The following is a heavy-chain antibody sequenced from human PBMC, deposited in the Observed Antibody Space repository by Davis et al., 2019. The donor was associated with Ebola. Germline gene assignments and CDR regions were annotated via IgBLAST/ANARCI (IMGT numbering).Heavy chain of an antibody. Sequence: GSLRLSCTVSGGSISSSSYYWGWIRQPPGKGLEWIGSIYYSGSTYYNPSLESRVTISVDTSKNQFSLKLSSVTAADTAVYYCAREYSSGSKDFDYWGQGTLVTVSS. J-gene: IGHJ4*02. CDR2: IYYSGST. CDR1: GGSISSSSYY. CDR3: AREYSSGSKDFDY. V-gene: IGHV4-39*01. D-gene: IGHD6-19*01.